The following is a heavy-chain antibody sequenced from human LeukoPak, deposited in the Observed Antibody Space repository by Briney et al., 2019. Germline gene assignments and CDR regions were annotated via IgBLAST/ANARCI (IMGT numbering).Heavy chain of an antibody. CDR2: ISAYNGNT. CDR1: GYTFTIYG. V-gene: IGHV1-18*01. J-gene: IGHJ4*02. Sequence: ASVKVSCTASGYTFTIYGISWVRQAPGQGLEWMGWISAYNGNTNYAQKLQGSVTMSTDTSTSTAYMELRSLRSDDTAVYYCARARGYCSGGSCYSNSPPFDYWGQGTLVTVSS. D-gene: IGHD2-15*01. CDR3: ARARGYCSGGSCYSNSPPFDY.